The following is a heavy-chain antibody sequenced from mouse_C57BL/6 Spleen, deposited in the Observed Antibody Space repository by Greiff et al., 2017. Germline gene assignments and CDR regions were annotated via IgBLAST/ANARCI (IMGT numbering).Heavy chain of an antibody. CDR2: IYPGSGNT. Sequence: VKLMESGAELVRPGASVKLSCKASGYTFTDYYINWVKQRPGQGLEWIARIYPGSGNTYYNEKFKGKATLTAEKSSSTAYMQLSSLTSEDSAVYFCARNYYGSSDWYFDVWGTGTTVTVSS. D-gene: IGHD1-1*01. J-gene: IGHJ1*03. V-gene: IGHV1-76*01. CDR1: GYTFTDYY. CDR3: ARNYYGSSDWYFDV.